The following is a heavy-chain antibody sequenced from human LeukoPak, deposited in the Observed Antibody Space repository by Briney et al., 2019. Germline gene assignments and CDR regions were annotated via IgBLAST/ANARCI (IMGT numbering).Heavy chain of an antibody. CDR1: GFTFGDYA. Sequence: GGSLRLSCTASGFTFGDYAMSWFRQAPGKGLEWVGFIRSKAYGGTTEYAASVKGRFTIPRDDSKSIAYLQMNSLKTEDTAVYYCTRDLCSSTSCYPYYYYYMDVWGKGTTVTVSS. D-gene: IGHD2-2*01. CDR3: TRDLCSSTSCYPYYYYYMDV. V-gene: IGHV3-49*03. CDR2: IRSKAYGGTT. J-gene: IGHJ6*03.